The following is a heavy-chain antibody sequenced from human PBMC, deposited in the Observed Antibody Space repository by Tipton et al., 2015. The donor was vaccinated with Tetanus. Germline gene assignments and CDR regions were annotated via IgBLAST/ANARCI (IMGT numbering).Heavy chain of an antibody. V-gene: IGHV3-11*01. CDR3: AKDHLAPGLYFDS. CDR1: GFTVSNYY. J-gene: IGHJ4*02. D-gene: IGHD3-10*01. CDR2: LNPSGTST. Sequence: SLRLSCAVSGFTVSNYYMSWVRQAPGKGLEWVSYLNPSGTSTYYADSVKGRFTISRDNTENSLFLQMNNLGAEDTAVYYCAKDHLAPGLYFDSWGQGTLVTVSS.